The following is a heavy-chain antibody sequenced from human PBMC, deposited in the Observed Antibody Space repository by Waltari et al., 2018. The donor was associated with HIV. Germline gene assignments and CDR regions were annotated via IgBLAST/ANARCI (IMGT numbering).Heavy chain of an antibody. CDR3: ARLKYSSGFSDY. CDR1: GFTFSDYY. Sequence: QVQLVESGGGLVNPGGSLRLSCATSGFTFSDYYMTWIRQAPGKGLEWVSYIRSDTDTIYYADSVKGRFTISRDNAKNSLYLQMNRLSVEDTAVYYCARLKYSSGFSDYWGQGALVTVSS. V-gene: IGHV3-11*01. J-gene: IGHJ4*02. D-gene: IGHD6-19*01. CDR2: IRSDTDTI.